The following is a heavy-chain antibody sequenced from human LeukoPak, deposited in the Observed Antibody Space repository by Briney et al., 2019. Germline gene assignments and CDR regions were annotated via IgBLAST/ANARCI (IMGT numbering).Heavy chain of an antibody. V-gene: IGHV4-34*01. CDR1: SGSLSGYS. J-gene: IGHJ4*02. D-gene: IGHD4-17*01. CDR3: TRQSGTVTPIDY. Sequence: SETLSLTCAVSSGSLSGYSWGWIRQPPGKGLEWVGEISHSGITNYNASLQGRVTISLKKSEIQFSLMLSSVTAADTAVYYCTRQSGTVTPIDYWSQGTLVTVSS. CDR2: ISHSGIT.